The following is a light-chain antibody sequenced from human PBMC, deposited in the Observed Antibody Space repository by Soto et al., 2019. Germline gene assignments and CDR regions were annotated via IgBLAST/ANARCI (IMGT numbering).Light chain of an antibody. CDR1: SSDVGGYNY. J-gene: IGLJ1*01. Sequence: QAVVTQPPSASGSPGQSVTISCTGTSSDVGGYNYVSWFQQHPGKAPKVIIYGVANRPSGVPDRFSGSKSGNTASLTVSGLQAEDEADYYCSSYAGSNNFVFGTGTKVTVL. CDR2: GVA. V-gene: IGLV2-8*01. CDR3: SSYAGSNNFV.